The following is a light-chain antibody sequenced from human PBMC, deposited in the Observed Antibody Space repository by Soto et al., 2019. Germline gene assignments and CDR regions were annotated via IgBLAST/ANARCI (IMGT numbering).Light chain of an antibody. V-gene: IGLV4-69*02. CDR3: QTWGTGIVV. CDR2: VDSDGIH. CDR1: SGHSTYA. Sequence: QLVLTQSPSASASLGASVKLTCTLSSGHSTYAIAWHQQQPEKGPRYLMKVDSDGIHSKGDGIPDRFSGSSSGAERYLTISRLQSEDEADYSCQTWGTGIVVFGGGTQLTVL. J-gene: IGLJ2*01.